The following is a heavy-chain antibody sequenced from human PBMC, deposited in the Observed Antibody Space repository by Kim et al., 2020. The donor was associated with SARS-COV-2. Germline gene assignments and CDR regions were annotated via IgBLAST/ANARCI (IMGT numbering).Heavy chain of an antibody. Sequence: SETLSLTCTVSGGSISSSSYYWGWIRQPPGKGLEWIGSIYYSGSTYYNPSLKSRVTISVDTSKNQFSLKLSSVTAADTAVYYCARDLSGGGPSIAAAGFLYWGQGTLVTVSS. D-gene: IGHD6-13*01. J-gene: IGHJ4*02. V-gene: IGHV4-39*07. CDR2: IYYSGST. CDR3: ARDLSGGGPSIAAAGFLY. CDR1: GGSISSSSYY.